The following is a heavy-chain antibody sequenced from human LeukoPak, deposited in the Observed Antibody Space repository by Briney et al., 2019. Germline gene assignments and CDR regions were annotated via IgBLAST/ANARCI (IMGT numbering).Heavy chain of an antibody. CDR2: ISSSGSTI. CDR3: ASEPQNYYGSGV. V-gene: IGHV3-48*03. D-gene: IGHD3-10*01. CDR1: GFTFSSYE. J-gene: IGHJ4*02. Sequence: GGSLRLSCAASGFTFSSYEMNWVRQAPGKGLEWVSYISSSGSTIYYADSVKGRFTISRDNAKNSLYLQMNSLRAEDKAVYYCASEPQNYYGSGVWGQGTLVNVSS.